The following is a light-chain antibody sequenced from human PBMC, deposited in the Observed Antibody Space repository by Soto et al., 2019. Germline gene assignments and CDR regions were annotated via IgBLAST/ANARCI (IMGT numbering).Light chain of an antibody. CDR2: GAT. CDR1: QGINRA. J-gene: IGKJ4*01. Sequence: AIPLAQSPSSLSASVGDRVTLTCRASQGINRALAWYQQRSGKPPKLLILGATSLASGVPSRFSGIRSGTDFPLTVDSLESEYVATGYCQNLNNDPTFGGGTMVEF. V-gene: IGKV1D-13*01. CDR3: QNLNNDPT.